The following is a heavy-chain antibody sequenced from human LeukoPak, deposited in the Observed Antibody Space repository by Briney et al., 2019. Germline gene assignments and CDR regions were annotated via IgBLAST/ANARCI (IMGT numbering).Heavy chain of an antibody. CDR1: GFTFSSYS. CDR2: ISSSSRNYI. Sequence: GGSLRLSCAASGFTFSSYSVNWVRQAPGKGLEWVSSISSSSRNYIYYADSVQGRFTISRDDAKNPLYLPMNSLRAEDTAVYYCARGDPAYDSSGYYFGAFDYWGQGTLVTVSS. CDR3: ARGDPAYDSSGYYFGAFDY. D-gene: IGHD3-22*01. V-gene: IGHV3-21*01. J-gene: IGHJ4*02.